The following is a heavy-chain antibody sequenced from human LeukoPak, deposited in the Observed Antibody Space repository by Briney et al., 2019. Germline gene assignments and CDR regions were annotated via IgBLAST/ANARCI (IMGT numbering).Heavy chain of an antibody. CDR2: VSTSSTTI. CDR1: GFTFSSYG. CDR3: AREHTPYGSGCTAAY. V-gene: IGHV3-48*01. J-gene: IGHJ4*02. D-gene: IGHD6-19*01. Sequence: PGGTLRLSCAASGFTFSSYGLNWGRQAPGEGLEWVSYVSTSSTTIYYADSVKGRFTISRNNAKNSLSLHRHRLTADATPVFYCAREHTPYGSGCTAAYWGQGTLVTVSS.